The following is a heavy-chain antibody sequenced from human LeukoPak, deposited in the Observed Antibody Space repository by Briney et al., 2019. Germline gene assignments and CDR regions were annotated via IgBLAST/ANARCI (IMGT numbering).Heavy chain of an antibody. CDR1: GYTFTSYV. V-gene: IGHV1-18*01. J-gene: IGHJ3*02. CDR3: AREATSSSLDDAFDI. Sequence: ASVKVCCKAFGYTFTSYVVSWVRLAPGRRLEWMGWISASNGNTNYAQKLQGRVTMATDTSTSTAYMELRSLRSDDTAVYYCAREATSSSLDDAFDIWAQGTMVTVSS. D-gene: IGHD6-13*01. CDR2: ISASNGNT.